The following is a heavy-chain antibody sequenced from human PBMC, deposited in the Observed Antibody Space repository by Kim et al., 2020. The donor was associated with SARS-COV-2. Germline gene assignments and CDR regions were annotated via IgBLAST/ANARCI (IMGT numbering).Heavy chain of an antibody. J-gene: IGHJ4*02. CDR3: AKDSGNDQLDY. D-gene: IGHD3-16*01. CDR1: GFTFSSYA. Sequence: GGSLRLSCAASGFTFSSYAMSWVRQAPGKGLDWVSAISGSGSRTYYADSVKGRFTISRDSSKNTMYLQMNSLRAEDTALYYCAKDSGNDQLDYWGQGSLVTVSS. V-gene: IGHV3-23*01. CDR2: ISGSGSRT.